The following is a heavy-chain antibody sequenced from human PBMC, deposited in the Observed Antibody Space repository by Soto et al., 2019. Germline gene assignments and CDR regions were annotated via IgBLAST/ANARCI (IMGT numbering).Heavy chain of an antibody. CDR1: GFTFSDYY. V-gene: IGHV3-11*06. CDR3: ARDRSGYYFDY. CDR2: ISSISSYT. J-gene: IGHJ4*02. D-gene: IGHD3-22*01. Sequence: VGSLRLSCAASGFTFSDYYMSWIRQAPGKGLEWVSYISSISSYTNYADSVKGRFTISRDNAKNSLYLQMNSLRAEDTAVYYCARDRSGYYFDYWGQGTLVTVSS.